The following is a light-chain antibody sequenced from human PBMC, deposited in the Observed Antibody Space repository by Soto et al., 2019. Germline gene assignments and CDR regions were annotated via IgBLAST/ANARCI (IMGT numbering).Light chain of an antibody. Sequence: QSVLTQPPSASGSPGQSVTISCTGTSSDVGGYNYVSWYQQHPGNAPKLMISEVSNRPSGVPDRFSGSKSGNTASLTVSGLQAEDEADYYCSSFAGNNNLVFGGGTKLTVL. CDR2: EVS. CDR1: SSDVGGYNY. J-gene: IGLJ2*01. CDR3: SSFAGNNNLV. V-gene: IGLV2-8*01.